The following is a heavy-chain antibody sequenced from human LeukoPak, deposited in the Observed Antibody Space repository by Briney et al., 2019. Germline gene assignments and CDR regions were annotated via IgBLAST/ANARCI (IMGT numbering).Heavy chain of an antibody. V-gene: IGHV1-46*03. CDR3: ASFISGDSDGYPLAGSY. CDR1: GYTFTSYY. Sequence: ASVKVSCKASGYTFTSYYMHWVRQAPGQGIEWMGIINPSGGSTSYAQKFQGRVTMTRNTSTSTVYMELSSLRSEDTAVYYCASFISGDSDGYPLAGSYWGQGTLVTVSS. J-gene: IGHJ4*02. D-gene: IGHD5-24*01. CDR2: INPSGGST.